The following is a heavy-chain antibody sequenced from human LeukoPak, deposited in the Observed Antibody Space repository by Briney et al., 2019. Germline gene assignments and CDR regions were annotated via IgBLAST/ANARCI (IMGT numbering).Heavy chain of an antibody. Sequence: SETLSLTCTVSGGSISSYYWSWVRQPPGKGLEWIGYIYYSGSTNYNPSLKSRVTISVDTSKNQFSLKLSSVTAADTAVYYCAREVAAAGQSMDVWGQGTTVTVSS. D-gene: IGHD6-13*01. V-gene: IGHV4-59*01. J-gene: IGHJ6*02. CDR2: IYYSGST. CDR1: GGSISSYY. CDR3: AREVAAAGQSMDV.